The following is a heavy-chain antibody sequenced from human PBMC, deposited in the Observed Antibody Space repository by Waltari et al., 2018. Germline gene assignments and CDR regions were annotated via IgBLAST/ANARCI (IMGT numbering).Heavy chain of an antibody. Sequence: QLQLQESGPGLVKPSGTLSLTCVVSGDSMTSSDCWSWVRQSPGKGLEWVGQVRIERCNYNPSFAGRVVISLDTSVNQFSLKILSVTAGDTAVYYGARDRGRGLYLDSWGQGILVTVSP. CDR2: VRIERC. J-gene: IGHJ4*02. CDR3: ARDRGRGLYLDS. D-gene: IGHD2-15*01. CDR1: GDSMTSSDC. V-gene: IGHV4-4*02.